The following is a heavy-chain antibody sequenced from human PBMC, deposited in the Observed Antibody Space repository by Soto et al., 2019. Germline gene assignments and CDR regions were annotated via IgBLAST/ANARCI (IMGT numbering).Heavy chain of an antibody. Sequence: EVQLVESGGSLVQPGGSLRLSCAASGFTFSAYNMNWVRQAPGKGLEWVAYINSGGTTIYYADSVKGRFTFSRDNAKNSLYLQMNSLRDEDTAVYYCARDRGTVTNDVRQDYGMDVW. CDR1: GFTFSAYN. J-gene: IGHJ6*01. CDR3: ARDRGTVTNDVRQDYGMDV. D-gene: IGHD4-17*01. CDR2: INSGGTTI. V-gene: IGHV3-48*02.